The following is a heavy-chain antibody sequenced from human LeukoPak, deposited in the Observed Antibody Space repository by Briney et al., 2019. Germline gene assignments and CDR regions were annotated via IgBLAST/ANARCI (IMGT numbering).Heavy chain of an antibody. CDR1: GGSISSGDYY. CDR3: AREGVVVPAAMNGFDP. J-gene: IGHJ5*02. CDR2: IDYSGST. V-gene: IGHV4-30-4*01. Sequence: PSQTLSLTCTVSGGSISSGDYYWSWLRQPPGKGLEWIGYIDYSGSTYYNPSLKSRVTKSVDTSKNQFSLKLSSVTAADTAVYYCAREGVVVPAAMNGFDPWGQGTLVTVSS. D-gene: IGHD2-2*01.